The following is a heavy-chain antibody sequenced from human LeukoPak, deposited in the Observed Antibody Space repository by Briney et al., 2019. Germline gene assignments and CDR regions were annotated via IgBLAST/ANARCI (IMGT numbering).Heavy chain of an antibody. J-gene: IGHJ4*02. V-gene: IGHV3-30*18. Sequence: GRSLRLSCAASGFTFSSYGMHWVRQAPGKGLEWVAVISYDGSNKYYADSVKGRFTISRDNSKNTLYPQMNSLRAEDTAVYYCAKERYQLLRSYFDYWGQGTLVTVSS. D-gene: IGHD2-2*01. CDR3: AKERYQLLRSYFDY. CDR1: GFTFSSYG. CDR2: ISYDGSNK.